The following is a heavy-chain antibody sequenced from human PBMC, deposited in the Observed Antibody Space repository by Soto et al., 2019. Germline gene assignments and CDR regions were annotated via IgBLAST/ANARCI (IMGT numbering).Heavy chain of an antibody. J-gene: IGHJ5*02. CDR3: AIAAAAAGTDWFDP. V-gene: IGHV4-30-2*01. CDR2: IYPSWST. D-gene: IGHD6-13*01. Sequence: QLQLPESGSVLVTPSQTLSLPCAVSGGSISSGGYSWSWIRQPPGKGLECIGYIYPSWSTYYNPALKRRVNISVDRSKKQFSLKLGSVTAAETAVYYCAIAAAAAGTDWFDPWGQGTLVTFAS. CDR1: GGSISSGGYS.